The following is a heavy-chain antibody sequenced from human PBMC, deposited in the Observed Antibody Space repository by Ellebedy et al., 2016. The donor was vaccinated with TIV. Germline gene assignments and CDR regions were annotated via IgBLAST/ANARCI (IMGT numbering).Heavy chain of an antibody. CDR1: GGSISSYY. Sequence: MPSETLSLTCTVSGGSISSYYWSWIRQPPGKGLEWIGYIYYSGSTNYNPSLKSRVTISVDTSKNQFSLKLSSVTAADTAVYYCARGIYGSRSYYKDWFDPWGQGTLVTVSS. CDR2: IYYSGST. V-gene: IGHV4-59*01. J-gene: IGHJ5*02. CDR3: ARGIYGSRSYYKDWFDP. D-gene: IGHD3-10*01.